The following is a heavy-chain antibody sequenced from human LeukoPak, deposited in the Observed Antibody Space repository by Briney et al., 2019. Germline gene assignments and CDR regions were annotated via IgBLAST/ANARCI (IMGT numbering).Heavy chain of an antibody. V-gene: IGHV1-69*13. Sequence: ASVKVSCKASGGTFSSYAISWVRQAPGQGLEWMGGIIPIFGTANYAQKFQGRVTITADESTSTAYMELSSLRSEDTAVYYCARGGAQYDYVWGSYRRDAFDIWGQGTMVTVSS. CDR1: GGTFSSYA. CDR2: IIPIFGTA. J-gene: IGHJ3*02. CDR3: ARGGAQYDYVWGSYRRDAFDI. D-gene: IGHD3-16*02.